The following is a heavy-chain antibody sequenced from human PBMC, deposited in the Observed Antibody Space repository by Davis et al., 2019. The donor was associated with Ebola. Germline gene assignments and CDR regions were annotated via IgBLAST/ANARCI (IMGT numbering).Heavy chain of an antibody. V-gene: IGHV3-33*01. Sequence: GGSLRLFCAASGFTFSSYGMHWVRQAPGKGLEWVAVIWYDGSNKYYADSVKGRFTISRDNSKNTLYLQMNSLRAEDTAVYYCARDGHYYDFWSGYYGYNWFDPWGQGTLVTVSS. CDR2: IWYDGSNK. J-gene: IGHJ5*02. D-gene: IGHD3-3*01. CDR1: GFTFSSYG. CDR3: ARDGHYYDFWSGYYGYNWFDP.